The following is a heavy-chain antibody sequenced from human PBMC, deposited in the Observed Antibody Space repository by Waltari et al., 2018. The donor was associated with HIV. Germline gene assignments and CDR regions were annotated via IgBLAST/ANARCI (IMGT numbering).Heavy chain of an antibody. CDR3: ARSYYDSSGYHLFDY. J-gene: IGHJ4*02. Sequence: QVQLRESGPGLVKPSETLSSTCTVSGGSISSYSGSWLRQPPGKELEWIGYIYYSGSTNYNPSLESRVTISVDTSKNQFSLKLTSVTAADTAVYYCARSYYDSSGYHLFDYWGQGTLVTVSS. CDR2: IYYSGST. D-gene: IGHD3-22*01. V-gene: IGHV4-59*01. CDR1: GGSISSYS.